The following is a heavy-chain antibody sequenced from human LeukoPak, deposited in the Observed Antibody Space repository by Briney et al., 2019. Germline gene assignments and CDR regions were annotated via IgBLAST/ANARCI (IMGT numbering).Heavy chain of an antibody. V-gene: IGHV5-51*01. Sequence: GESLKISCKGSGYSFTSYWIGWVRQMPGKGLEWMGIIYPGDSDTRYSPSFQGQVTISADKSISTAYLQWSSLKASDTAMYYCARHARYRGEGDDAFDIWGQGTMATVSS. CDR1: GYSFTSYW. J-gene: IGHJ3*02. CDR3: ARHARYRGEGDDAFDI. D-gene: IGHD1-26*01. CDR2: IYPGDSDT.